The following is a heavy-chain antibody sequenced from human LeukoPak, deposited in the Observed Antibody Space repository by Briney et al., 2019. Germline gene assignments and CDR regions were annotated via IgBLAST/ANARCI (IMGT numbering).Heavy chain of an antibody. CDR2: IYWDDDK. CDR3: AHRRGGYNWNHGDFDY. CDR1: GFSPSTTGVG. J-gene: IGHJ4*02. Sequence: SGPALVRPTQALALTCTFSGFSPSTTGVGVGWIRQSPGKALEWLALIYWDDDKRYSPSLKNRLTIAKDASKNLVVLTMTNVDPVDTATYYCAHRRGGYNWNHGDFDYWGQGTLVTVSS. V-gene: IGHV2-5*02. D-gene: IGHD1-14*01.